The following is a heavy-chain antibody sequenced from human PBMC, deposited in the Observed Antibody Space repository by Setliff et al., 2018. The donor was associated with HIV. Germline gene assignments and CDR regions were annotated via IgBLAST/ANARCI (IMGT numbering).Heavy chain of an antibody. Sequence: PSETLSLTCTVSGASTSSGNYHWSWIRQPAGKGLEWIGRLYSSGSTNFNPSLKSRVSISVDTSKNQFSLRLTSVTAADTAVYYCARAGFGELFPEVFDYWGQGALVTVSS. V-gene: IGHV4-61*02. CDR1: GASTSSGNYH. J-gene: IGHJ4*02. CDR3: ARAGFGELFPEVFDY. CDR2: LYSSGST. D-gene: IGHD3-10*01.